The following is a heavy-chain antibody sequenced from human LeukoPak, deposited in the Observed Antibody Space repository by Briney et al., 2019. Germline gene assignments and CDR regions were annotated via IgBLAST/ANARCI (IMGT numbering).Heavy chain of an antibody. CDR2: IYYSGST. CDR3: ARGGGVYCSSTSCYANWFDP. V-gene: IGHV4-59*01. J-gene: IGHJ5*02. CDR1: GGSISSYY. D-gene: IGHD2-2*01. Sequence: SETLSLTCTGSGGSISSYYWSWIRQPPGKGLEWIGYIYYSGSTNYNPSLKSRVTISVDTSKNQFSLKLSSVTAADTAVYYCARGGGVYCSSTSCYANWFDPWGQGTLVTVSS.